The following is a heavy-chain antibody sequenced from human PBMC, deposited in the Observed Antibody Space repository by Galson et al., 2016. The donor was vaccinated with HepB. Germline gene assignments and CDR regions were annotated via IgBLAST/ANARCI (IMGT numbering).Heavy chain of an antibody. CDR3: ARDPPYSVKGREFYFDL. V-gene: IGHV4-61*02. CDR2: IYTSGRT. Sequence: TLSLTCTVSGGSLSSASHYWSWIRQPAGKGLEWIGRIYTSGRTDYNPSLKSRVIISGDTSKNHFSLNLSSATAAATAVYYCARDPPYSVKGREFYFDLWGRGTLVAVSS. J-gene: IGHJ2*01. CDR1: GGSLSSASHY. D-gene: IGHD3-10*01.